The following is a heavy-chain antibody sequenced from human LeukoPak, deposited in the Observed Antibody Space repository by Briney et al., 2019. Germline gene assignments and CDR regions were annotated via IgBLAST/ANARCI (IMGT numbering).Heavy chain of an antibody. CDR1: GFTFSDYY. J-gene: IGHJ5*02. CDR3: ATRNMTTVSP. V-gene: IGHV3-11*01. CDR2: ISSSGSTI. Sequence: TGGSLRLSCAASGFTFSDYYMSWIHQAPGKGLEWVSYISSSGSTIYYAGSVKGRFTISRDNAKNSLYLQMNSLRAEDTAVYYCATRNMTTVSPWGQGTLVTVSS. D-gene: IGHD4-17*01.